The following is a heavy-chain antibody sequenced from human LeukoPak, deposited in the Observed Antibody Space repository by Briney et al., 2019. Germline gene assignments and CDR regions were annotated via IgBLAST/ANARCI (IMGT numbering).Heavy chain of an antibody. D-gene: IGHD3-10*01. CDR1: GGSFSGYY. CDR3: ARSNGSGSYWWFDP. CDR2: INHSGST. V-gene: IGHV4-34*01. J-gene: IGHJ5*02. Sequence: SETLSLTCAVYGGSFSGYYWSWIRQPPGKGLEWIGEINHSGSTNYNPSLKSRVTISVDKSKNQFSLKLSSVTAADTAVYYCARSNGSGSYWWFDPWGQGTLVTVSS.